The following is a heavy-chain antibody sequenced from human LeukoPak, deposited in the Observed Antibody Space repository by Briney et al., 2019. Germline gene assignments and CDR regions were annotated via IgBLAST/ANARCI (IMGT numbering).Heavy chain of an antibody. J-gene: IGHJ4*02. CDR3: ASPYNFDY. D-gene: IGHD5-24*01. Sequence: PSETLSLTCAVYGGSFSGYYWSWIRQPPGKGLEWIGEINHSGSTYYNPSLKSRVTISVDTSKNQFSLKLSSVTAADTAVYYCASPYNFDYWGQGTLVTVSS. CDR2: INHSGST. V-gene: IGHV4-34*01. CDR1: GGSFSGYY.